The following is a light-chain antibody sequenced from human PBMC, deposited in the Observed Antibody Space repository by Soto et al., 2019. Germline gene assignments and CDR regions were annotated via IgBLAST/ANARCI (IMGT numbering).Light chain of an antibody. CDR1: LGIRND. CDR3: QQYGSSPQT. V-gene: IGKV1-17*01. Sequence: IQMTQSPSTLSASVGDRVTITCRASLGIRNDLGWYQQKPGKAPKLLIYGASSRATGIPDRFSGSGSGTDFTLTISRLVPEDFAVYYCQQYGSSPQTFGQGTKVEIK. CDR2: GAS. J-gene: IGKJ1*01.